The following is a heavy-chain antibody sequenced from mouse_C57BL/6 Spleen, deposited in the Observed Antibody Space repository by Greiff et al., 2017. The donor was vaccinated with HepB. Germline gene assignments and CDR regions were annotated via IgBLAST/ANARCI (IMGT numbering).Heavy chain of an antibody. Sequence: VQLQQSGAELVRPGASVKLSCTASGFNIKDYYMHWVKQRPEQGLEWIGRIDPEDGDTEYAPKFQGKATITADTSSNTAYLQLSSLTSEDTAFYYCTTTTVAYYFGYWGQGATLTVSS. CDR2: IDPEDGDT. CDR3: TTTTVAYYFGY. D-gene: IGHD1-1*01. CDR1: GFNIKDYY. J-gene: IGHJ2*01. V-gene: IGHV14-1*01.